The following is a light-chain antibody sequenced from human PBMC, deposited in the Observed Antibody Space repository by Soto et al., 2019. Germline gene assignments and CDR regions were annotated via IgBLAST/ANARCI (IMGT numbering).Light chain of an antibody. CDR2: DND. CDR1: SSNIWKNY. CDR3: GTLDSRLSAVL. V-gene: IGLV1-51*01. Sequence: QSVLTHPPSVSAAPGQKVTISCSGSSSNIWKNYVSWYQQLPGSAPTLLIYDNDKRPFGIPDRISGSKSGTSATLGITGLQTGDEADYYCGTLDSRLSAVLFGGGTKLTVL. J-gene: IGLJ2*01.